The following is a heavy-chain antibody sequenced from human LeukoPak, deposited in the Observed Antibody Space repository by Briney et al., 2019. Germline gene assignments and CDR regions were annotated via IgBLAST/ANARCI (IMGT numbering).Heavy chain of an antibody. CDR1: GGSISGHY. CDR3: ARQTPYSGNHYFDY. Sequence: SETLSLTCTVSGGSISGHYWSWIRQSPGKGLEWIGYIDPTGLTSYNPSLNSRVTISENTSKNQFSLKVRSVTTADTAVYFCARQTPYSGNHYFDYWGQGTLVTVSS. CDR2: IDPTGLT. D-gene: IGHD1-26*01. J-gene: IGHJ4*02. V-gene: IGHV4-4*09.